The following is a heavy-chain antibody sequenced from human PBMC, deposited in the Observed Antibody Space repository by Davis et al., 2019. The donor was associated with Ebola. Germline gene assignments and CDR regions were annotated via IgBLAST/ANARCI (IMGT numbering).Heavy chain of an antibody. CDR1: GGSISTYY. Sequence: GSLRLSCTVSGGSISTYYWSWIRQHPGKGLEWIGYLYFRGSTTYNPSQKSRVSISVDTSKNQFSLKLNSVTSADTAVYYCARGGGYSFDSWGQGTLVTVSS. CDR3: ARGGGYSFDS. CDR2: LYFRGST. V-gene: IGHV4-59*01. J-gene: IGHJ5*01. D-gene: IGHD4-11*01.